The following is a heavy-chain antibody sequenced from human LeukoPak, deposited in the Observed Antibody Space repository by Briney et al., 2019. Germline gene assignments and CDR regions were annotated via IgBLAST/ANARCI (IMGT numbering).Heavy chain of an antibody. V-gene: IGHV1-46*01. D-gene: IGHD1-26*01. CDR2: INPSGGST. CDR1: GYTFTSYY. J-gene: IGHJ4*02. Sequence: GASVKVSYKASGYTFTSYYMHRVRQAPGQGLEWMGIINPSGGSTSYAQKFQGRVTMTRDTSTSTVYMELSSLRSEDTAVYYCARDRREATDYWGQGTLVTVSS. CDR3: ARDRREATDY.